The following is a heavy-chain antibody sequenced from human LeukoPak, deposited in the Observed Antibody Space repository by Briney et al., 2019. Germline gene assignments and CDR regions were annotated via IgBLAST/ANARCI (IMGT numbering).Heavy chain of an antibody. CDR2: IRSKAYGGTT. V-gene: IGHV3-49*04. J-gene: IGHJ6*02. CDR1: GFTFGDYA. CDR3: TRRPMGYCSSTSCSYGMDV. Sequence: PGRSLRLSCTASGFTFGDYAMSWVRQAPGKGLEGEGFIRSKAYGGTTEYAASVRGRFTIARDDSKSIAYLQMNSLKTEDTAVYYCTRRPMGYCSSTSCSYGMDVWGQGTTVTVSS. D-gene: IGHD2-2*01.